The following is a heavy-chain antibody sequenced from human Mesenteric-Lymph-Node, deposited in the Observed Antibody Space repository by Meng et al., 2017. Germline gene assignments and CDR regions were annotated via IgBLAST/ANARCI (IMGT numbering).Heavy chain of an antibody. D-gene: IGHD6-13*01. CDR1: GYTFTSYA. V-gene: IGHV7-4-1*02. CDR3: ARAVGGGIAAAELDDY. J-gene: IGHJ4*02. CDR2: INTNTGNP. Sequence: ASVKVSCKASGYTFTSYAMNWVRQAPGQGLEWMGWINTNTGNPMYAQGFTGRFLFSLDTSVSTAYLQISSLKAEDTAVYYCARAVGGGIAAAELDDYWGQGTLVTVSS.